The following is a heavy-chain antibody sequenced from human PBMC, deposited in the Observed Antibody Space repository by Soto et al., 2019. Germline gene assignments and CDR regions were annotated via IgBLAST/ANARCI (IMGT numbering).Heavy chain of an antibody. Sequence: QVPLVQSGGEVKKPGASVTVSCKASGYTFINYHITWVRKAPVQGLEWMAWINTYNGMTDYAQRFQGRVTMTRDTSPSTAYMELRNLGSDDTAVYFCAQSPRGEMATDWGQGALVTVSS. CDR1: GYTFINYH. CDR2: INTYNGMT. CDR3: AQSPRGEMATD. D-gene: IGHD5-12*01. J-gene: IGHJ4*02. V-gene: IGHV1-18*01.